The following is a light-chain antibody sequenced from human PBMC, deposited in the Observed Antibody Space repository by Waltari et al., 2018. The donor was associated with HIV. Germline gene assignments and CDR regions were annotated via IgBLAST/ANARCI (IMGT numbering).Light chain of an antibody. CDR3: YSTESNGNHRV. CDR2: EDI. J-gene: IGLJ3*02. CDR1: TLPKKY. Sequence: SYELTQPPSVSVSPGQTARITCSGDTLPKKYAHWYQQKSGQAPVLVIYEDIKRPFGIPERFSGSSSGTMAILTISGAQVEDEADYYCYSTESNGNHRVFGGGTKLTVL. V-gene: IGLV3-10*01.